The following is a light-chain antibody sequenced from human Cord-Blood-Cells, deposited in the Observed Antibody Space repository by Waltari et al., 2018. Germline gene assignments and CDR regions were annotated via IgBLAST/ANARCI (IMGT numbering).Light chain of an antibody. Sequence: EIVLTQSPATLSLSPGEKATLSCRASQSVSSYLAWYQQKPGQAPRLLIYDASNRATGIPARFSGSGSGTDFTLTISSLEPEYFAVYYCQQRSNCPPWITFGQGTRLEIK. CDR1: QSVSSY. CDR2: DAS. J-gene: IGKJ5*01. V-gene: IGKV3-11*01. CDR3: QQRSNCPPWIT.